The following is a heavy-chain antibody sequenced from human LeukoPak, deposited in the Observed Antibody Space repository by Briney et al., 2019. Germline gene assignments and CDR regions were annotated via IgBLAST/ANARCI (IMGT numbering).Heavy chain of an antibody. CDR2: IFGSSSYT. CDR3: ARPTFPGIAAAEIADY. J-gene: IGHJ4*02. Sequence: GGALRLSCATPGFNLRDYQMSWIRPAPGEGVEWVAYIFGSSSYTNYADSVKGRFTISRDNGENSLYLQMNSLRDEDTAVYYCARPTFPGIAAAEIADYWGQGTLVTVSS. D-gene: IGHD6-13*01. V-gene: IGHV3-11*06. CDR1: GFNLRDYQ.